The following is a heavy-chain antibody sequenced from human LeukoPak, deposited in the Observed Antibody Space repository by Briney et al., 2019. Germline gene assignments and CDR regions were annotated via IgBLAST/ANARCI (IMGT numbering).Heavy chain of an antibody. Sequence: GGSLRLSCAASGFTFSSYAMHWVRQAPGKGLEYVSAISSNGGSTYYANSVKGRFIISRDNSKNTLYLQMGSLRAEDMAVYYCARMPTMVRGIPGYYFDYWGQGTLVTVSS. D-gene: IGHD3-10*01. J-gene: IGHJ4*02. V-gene: IGHV3-64*01. CDR1: GFTFSSYA. CDR3: ARMPTMVRGIPGYYFDY. CDR2: ISSNGGST.